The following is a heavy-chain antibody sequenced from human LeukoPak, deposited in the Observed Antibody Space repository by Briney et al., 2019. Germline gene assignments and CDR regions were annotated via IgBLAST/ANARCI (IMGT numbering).Heavy chain of an antibody. CDR1: AFTFSTYA. D-gene: IGHD6-13*01. CDR3: ARDGTGGGIRFDP. V-gene: IGHV3-48*01. CDR2: ISSSSSTI. J-gene: IGHJ5*02. Sequence: PGGSLRLSCAASAFTFSTYAMSWVRQAPGKGLEWVSYISSSSSTIYYADSVKGRFTISRDNAKNSLYLQMNSLRAEDTAVYYCARDGTGGGIRFDPWGQGTLVTVSS.